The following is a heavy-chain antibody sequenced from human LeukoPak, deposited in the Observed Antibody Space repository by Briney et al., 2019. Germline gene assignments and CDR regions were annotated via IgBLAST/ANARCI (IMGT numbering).Heavy chain of an antibody. CDR3: TTESYYYGSGPGFDY. CDR1: GFTFSNAW. J-gene: IGHJ4*02. CDR2: IKSKTDGGTT. Sequence: GGSLRLSCAASGFTFSNAWMSWVRQAPGKGLEWIGRIKSKTDGGTTDYAAPVKGRFSISRDDSKNTLYLQMNSLKTEDTAVYYCTTESYYYGSGPGFDYWGLGTLVTVSS. D-gene: IGHD3-10*01. V-gene: IGHV3-15*01.